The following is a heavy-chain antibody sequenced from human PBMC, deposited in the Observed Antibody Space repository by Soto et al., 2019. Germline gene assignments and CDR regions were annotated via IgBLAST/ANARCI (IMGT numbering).Heavy chain of an antibody. Sequence: QVQLQESGPGLVKPSETLSLPCFISVGSFSNDYWTWIRQSPGKGLERIGYIFHTGITDYNPSVNSRVTISIDKSRNLFSLNLTSVTAADTAVSYCARDRYFYDSRGYYRTLDYWGQGTLVTVS. CDR2: IFHTGIT. CDR3: ARDRYFYDSRGYYRTLDY. CDR1: VGSFSNDY. V-gene: IGHV4-59*01. J-gene: IGHJ4*02. D-gene: IGHD3-22*01.